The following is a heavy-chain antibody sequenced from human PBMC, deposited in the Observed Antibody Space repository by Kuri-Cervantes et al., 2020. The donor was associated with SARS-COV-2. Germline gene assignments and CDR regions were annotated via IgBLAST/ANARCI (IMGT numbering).Heavy chain of an antibody. Sequence: GSLRLSCAVYGGSFSGYYWSWIRQPPGKGLEWIGEINHSGSTNYNPSLKSRVTISVDTSKNQFSLKLSSVTAADTAVYYCARVGKYCSGGSCYPPNWFDPWGQGTLVTVSS. V-gene: IGHV4-34*01. CDR1: GGSFSGYY. D-gene: IGHD2-15*01. CDR3: ARVGKYCSGGSCYPPNWFDP. J-gene: IGHJ5*02. CDR2: INHSGST.